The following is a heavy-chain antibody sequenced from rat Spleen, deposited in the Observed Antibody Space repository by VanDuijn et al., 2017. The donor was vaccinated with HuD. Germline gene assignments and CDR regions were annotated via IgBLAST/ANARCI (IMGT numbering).Heavy chain of an antibody. V-gene: IGHV5-22*01. J-gene: IGHJ4*01. CDR1: GFTFSDYY. CDR3: ARHSSTYYVMDA. D-gene: IGHD1-2*01. Sequence: EVQLVESGGGLVQPGRSLKLSCTASGFTFSDYYTAWVRQAPKKGLEWVASISYEGSSTYYGDSVKGRFTISRDNAKSTLFLQMNSLRSEDTATYYSARHSSTYYVMDAWGQGASVTVSA. CDR2: ISYEGSST.